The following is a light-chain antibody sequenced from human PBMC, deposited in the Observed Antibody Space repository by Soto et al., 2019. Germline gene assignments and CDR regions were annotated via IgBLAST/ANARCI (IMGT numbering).Light chain of an antibody. CDR2: EGS. CDR1: SSDVGSYNL. CDR3: CTYAGGSTFLYV. Sequence: QSALTQPASVSGSPGQSITISCTGTSSDVGSYNLVSWYQHHPDKAPKLMIYEGSKRPSGVSTRFSGSASANTASLTISGLQAEDDADYYCCTYAGGSTFLYVFXTGTKVTVL. V-gene: IGLV2-23*03. J-gene: IGLJ1*01.